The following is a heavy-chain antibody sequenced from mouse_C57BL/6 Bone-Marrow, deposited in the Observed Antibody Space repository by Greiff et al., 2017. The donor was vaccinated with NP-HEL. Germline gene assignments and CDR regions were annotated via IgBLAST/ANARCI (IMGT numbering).Heavy chain of an antibody. CDR2: ISYDGSN. CDR3: ASGDDYDVWFAY. J-gene: IGHJ3*01. D-gene: IGHD2-4*01. Sequence: DVQLQESGPGLVKPSQSLSLTCSVTGYSITSGYYWNWIRQFPGNKLEWMGYISYDGSNNYNPSLKNRISITRDTSKNQFFLKLNSVTTEDTATYDCASGDDYDVWFAYWGQGTLVTVSA. V-gene: IGHV3-6*01. CDR1: GYSITSGYY.